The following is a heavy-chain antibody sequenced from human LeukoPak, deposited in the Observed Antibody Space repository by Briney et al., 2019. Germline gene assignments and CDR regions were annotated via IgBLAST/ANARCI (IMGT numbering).Heavy chain of an antibody. CDR3: ARGVSAVTVDS. V-gene: IGHV4-61*01. CDR2: IYYSGST. D-gene: IGHD4-17*01. CDR1: GDSVNSGSYY. J-gene: IGHJ4*02. Sequence: PSETLSLTCTVSGDSVNSGSYYWSWIRQPPGKGLECIGYIYYSGSTNYNPSLKSRVTMSLDTSKNQFSLNLSSVTAADTAVYYCARGVSAVTVDSWGQGTLVTVSS.